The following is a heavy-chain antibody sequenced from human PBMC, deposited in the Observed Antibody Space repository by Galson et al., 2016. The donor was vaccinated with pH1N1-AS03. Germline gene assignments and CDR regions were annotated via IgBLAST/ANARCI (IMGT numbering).Heavy chain of an antibody. D-gene: IGHD3-22*01. CDR3: ARDNYYDTGAFYGHFDF. Sequence: SVKVSCKASEGTFSNFGISWVRQAPGQGLEWMGGFIPSFGTANVAQKFKGRVTITADHLELSSLRSDDTAVYYCARDNYYDTGAFYGHFDFWGQGTLLVVSS. CDR2: FIPSFGTA. V-gene: IGHV1-69*13. J-gene: IGHJ4*02. CDR1: EGTFSNFG.